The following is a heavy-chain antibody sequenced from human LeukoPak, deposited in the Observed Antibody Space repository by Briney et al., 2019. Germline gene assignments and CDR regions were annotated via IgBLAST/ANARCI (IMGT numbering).Heavy chain of an antibody. CDR2: MNPNSGNT. D-gene: IGHD3-10*01. CDR3: ARGHRYYYGSGSYSIDY. V-gene: IGHV1-8*01. Sequence: GASVKVSCEASGYTFTSYDINWVRQATGQGLEWMGWMNPNSGNTGYAQKFQGRVTMTRNTSISTAYMELSSLRSEDTAVYYCARGHRYYYGSGSYSIDYSGQGTLVTVSS. CDR1: GYTFTSYD. J-gene: IGHJ4*02.